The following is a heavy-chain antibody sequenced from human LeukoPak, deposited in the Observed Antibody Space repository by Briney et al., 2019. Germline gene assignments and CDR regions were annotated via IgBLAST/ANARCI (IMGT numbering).Heavy chain of an antibody. D-gene: IGHD3-3*01. CDR1: GGTFSSYS. CDR3: ARGLRPEWGWTVAFDI. CDR2: IIPIFGTA. J-gene: IGHJ3*02. Sequence: SVKVSCKASGGTFSSYSISWVRQAPGQGLEWMGGIIPIFGTANYAQKFQGRVTITTDESTSTAYMELSSLRSEDTAVYYCARGLRPEWGWTVAFDIWGQGTMVTDSS. V-gene: IGHV1-69*05.